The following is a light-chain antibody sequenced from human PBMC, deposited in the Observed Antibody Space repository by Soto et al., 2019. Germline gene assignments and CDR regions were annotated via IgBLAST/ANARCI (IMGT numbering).Light chain of an antibody. CDR2: EVS. CDR3: SSYTSSSTLNYV. V-gene: IGLV2-14*01. CDR1: SSDVGGYNY. J-gene: IGLJ1*01. Sequence: QSVLTQPASVSGYPGQSITISCTGTSSDVGGYNYVSWYQQHPGKAPRVMIYEVSNRPSGVSNRFSGSKSGNTASLTISGLQAEDEADYYCSSYTSSSTLNYVCGTGTKVTVL.